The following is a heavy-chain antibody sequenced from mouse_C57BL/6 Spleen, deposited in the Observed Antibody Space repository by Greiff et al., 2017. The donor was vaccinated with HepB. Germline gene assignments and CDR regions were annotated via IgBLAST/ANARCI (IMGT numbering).Heavy chain of an antibody. CDR2: IYPRSGNT. J-gene: IGHJ2*01. CDR1: GYTFTSYG. V-gene: IGHV1-81*01. CDR3: ARYPSYFDY. Sequence: QVQLKQSGAELVRPGASVKLSCKASGYTFTSYGISWVKQRPGQGLEWIGEIYPRSGNTYYNEKFKGKATLTADKSSSTAYMELRSLTSEDSAVYFCARYPSYFDYWGQGTTLTVSS.